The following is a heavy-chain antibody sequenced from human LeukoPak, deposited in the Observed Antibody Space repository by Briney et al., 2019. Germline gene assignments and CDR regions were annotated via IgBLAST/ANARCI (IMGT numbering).Heavy chain of an antibody. Sequence: GGSLRLSCATSGATFSKYSMQWVRQAPGKGLEWVSSISSSSSYIYYADSVKGRFTISRDNAKNSLYLQMNSLRAEDTAVYYCARGRMLYYYDSSGYPFDYWGQGSLVTVSS. CDR3: ARGRMLYYYDSSGYPFDY. D-gene: IGHD3-22*01. V-gene: IGHV3-21*01. CDR1: GATFSKYS. CDR2: ISSSSSYI. J-gene: IGHJ4*02.